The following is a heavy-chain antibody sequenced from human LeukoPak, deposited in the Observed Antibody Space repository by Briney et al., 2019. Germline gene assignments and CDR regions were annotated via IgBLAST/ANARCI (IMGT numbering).Heavy chain of an antibody. Sequence: SETLSLTCTVSGGSISSSSYYWGWIRQPPGKGLEWIGSIYYSGSTYYNPSLKSRVTISVDTSKNQFSLKLSSVTAADTAVYYCAIGGELRTIFGVVNNWFDPWGQGTLVTVSS. CDR2: IYYSGST. V-gene: IGHV4-39*07. CDR3: AIGGELRTIFGVVNNWFDP. CDR1: GGSISSSSYY. J-gene: IGHJ5*02. D-gene: IGHD3-3*01.